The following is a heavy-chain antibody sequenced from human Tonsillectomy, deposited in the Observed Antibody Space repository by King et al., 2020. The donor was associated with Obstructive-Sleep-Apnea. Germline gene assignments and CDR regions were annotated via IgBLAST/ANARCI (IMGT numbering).Heavy chain of an antibody. J-gene: IGHJ4*02. D-gene: IGHD6-19*01. Sequence: VKLVESGGGLVKPGGSLRLSCAASGFTFFNAWMSWVRQAPGKGLEWVGRIKSKTDGGTTDYGAPVKGRFTISRDDSENTLYLQMNSLKSEDTAVYYCTTVEVVGTIDYWGQGTLVTVSS. CDR1: GFTFFNAW. V-gene: IGHV3-15*01. CDR2: IKSKTDGGTT. CDR3: TTVEVVGTIDY.